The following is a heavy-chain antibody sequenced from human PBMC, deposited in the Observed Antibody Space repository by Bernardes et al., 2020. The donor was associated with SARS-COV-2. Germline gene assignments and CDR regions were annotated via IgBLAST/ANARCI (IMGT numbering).Heavy chain of an antibody. V-gene: IGHV3-53*01. CDR3: ASLRKGNSYSFVDY. CDR2: IYSGGAT. D-gene: IGHD5-18*01. Sequence: GGSLRLSCAVSGFTVSNNYVSWVRQAPGKGLECISVIYSGGATYYPASVKGRFTISRDNSKNTVLLQMNSLRAEDTAVYYCASLRKGNSYSFVDYWGQGTLVTVSS. CDR1: GFTVSNNY. J-gene: IGHJ4*02.